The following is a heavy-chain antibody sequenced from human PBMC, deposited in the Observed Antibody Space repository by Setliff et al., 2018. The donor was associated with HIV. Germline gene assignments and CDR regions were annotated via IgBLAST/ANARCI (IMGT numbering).Heavy chain of an antibody. Sequence: PGESLKISCKTSGYDFTNYWIVWVRQMPGKGLEWMGTINPRDSDTTYSPSFQGQVTMSVDKSITTAYLQWSSLKASNTGIYYCARRGWGGGWYPDYWGQGTLVTVSS. V-gene: IGHV5-51*01. CDR3: ARRGWGGGWYPDY. D-gene: IGHD6-19*01. CDR1: GYDFTNYW. CDR2: INPRDSDT. J-gene: IGHJ4*02.